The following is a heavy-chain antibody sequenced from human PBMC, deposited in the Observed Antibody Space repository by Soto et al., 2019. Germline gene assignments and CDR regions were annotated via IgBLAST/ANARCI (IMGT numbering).Heavy chain of an antibody. CDR1: GYTFTGYY. CDR2: INPNSGGT. Sequence: QVQLVQSGAEVKKPGASVKVSCKASGYTFTGYYMHWVRQAPGQGLEWMGWINPNSGGTNYAQKFQGWVTMTRDTTISTAYMELSRLRSDDTAVYYCARAGYSDGYLQGGYPDYWGQGTLVTVSS. J-gene: IGHJ4*02. V-gene: IGHV1-2*04. CDR3: ARAGYSDGYLQGGYPDY. D-gene: IGHD5-18*01.